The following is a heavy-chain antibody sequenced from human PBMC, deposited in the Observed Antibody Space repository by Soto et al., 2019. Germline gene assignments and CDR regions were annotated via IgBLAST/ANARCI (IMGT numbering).Heavy chain of an antibody. V-gene: IGHV4-4*02. Sequence: SETLSLTCAVSGGSISSSNWWSWVRQPPGKGLEWIGEIYHSGSTNYNPSLKSRVTISVDKSKNQFSLKLSSVTAADTAVYYCARAAFQWELPNYYFDYWGQGTLVTVSS. J-gene: IGHJ4*02. D-gene: IGHD1-26*01. CDR1: GGSISSSNW. CDR3: ARAAFQWELPNYYFDY. CDR2: IYHSGST.